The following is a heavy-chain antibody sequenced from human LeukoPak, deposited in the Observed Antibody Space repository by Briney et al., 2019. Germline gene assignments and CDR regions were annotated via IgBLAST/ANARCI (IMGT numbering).Heavy chain of an antibody. J-gene: IGHJ4*02. V-gene: IGHV3-48*03. CDR2: ISSSGSSI. CDR3: ARENLIYGEGYFDY. CDR1: GFTFSSYE. D-gene: IGHD2-2*02. Sequence: GGSLRLSCTASGFTFSSYEMNWVRQAPGKGLEWVSYISSSGSSIYYADSVKGRFTISRDNVKNSLYLQMNSLRAEDTAVYYCARENLIYGEGYFDYWGQGTLVTVSS.